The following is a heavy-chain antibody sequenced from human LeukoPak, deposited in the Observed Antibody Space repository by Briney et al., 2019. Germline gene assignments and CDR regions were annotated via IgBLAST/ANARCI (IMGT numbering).Heavy chain of an antibody. Sequence: PGGSLRLSCAASGFTFSRYWMSWVRQAPGKGLEWVANIKEDGSEKYYVDSVKGRFTISRDNAKNSLYLQMNSLRAEDTAVYYCAKEPSEWDLLGWRHNYFAYWGQGTLVTVS. J-gene: IGHJ4*02. CDR1: GFTFSRYW. V-gene: IGHV3-7*01. CDR3: AKEPSEWDLLGWRHNYFAY. CDR2: IKEDGSEK. D-gene: IGHD1-26*01.